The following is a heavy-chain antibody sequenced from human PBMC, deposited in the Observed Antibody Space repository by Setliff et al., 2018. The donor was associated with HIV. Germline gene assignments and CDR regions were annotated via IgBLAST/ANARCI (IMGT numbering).Heavy chain of an antibody. V-gene: IGHV3-74*03. CDR3: ARGPTTVTNYYYYYMDV. J-gene: IGHJ6*03. D-gene: IGHD4-17*01. Sequence: GGSLRLSCAASGFTFSPYWMHWVRQAPGKGLVWVSRINSDGTSTTYADSVKGRFTISRDNAKNTLYLQMNGLRAEDTAVYYCARGPTTVTNYYYYYMDVWGKGTTVTVSS. CDR2: INSDGTST. CDR1: GFTFSPYW.